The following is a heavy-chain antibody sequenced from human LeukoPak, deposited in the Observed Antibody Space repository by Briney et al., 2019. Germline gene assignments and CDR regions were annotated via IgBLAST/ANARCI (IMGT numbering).Heavy chain of an antibody. CDR2: ISHSGST. J-gene: IGHJ4*02. V-gene: IGHV4-34*01. D-gene: IGHD4-17*01. CDR1: GEFFSGFY. CDR3: ARGGDYGDYGHTIDY. Sequence: SETLSLTCAVYGEFFSGFYWTWIRQPPGRGLEWIGEISHSGSTNYNPSLKSRVTISVDTSKNQFSLRLSSVTAADTAVYYCARGGDYGDYGHTIDYWGQGTLVTVSS.